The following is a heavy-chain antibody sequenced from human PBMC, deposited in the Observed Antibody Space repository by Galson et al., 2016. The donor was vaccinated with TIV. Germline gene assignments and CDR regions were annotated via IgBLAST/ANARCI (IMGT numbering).Heavy chain of an antibody. Sequence: SGYTFTSFDISWIRQAPGQGLEWMGWMSPANGNTGYAQKFRGRITMTRHPSTTKVYMELSGLTSEDTTLYYCARGHYYDTSGYSFAFWGQGTLVTCSS. J-gene: IGHJ4*02. CDR1: GYTFTSFD. V-gene: IGHV1-8*01. CDR3: ARGHYYDTSGYSFAF. D-gene: IGHD3-22*01. CDR2: MSPANGNT.